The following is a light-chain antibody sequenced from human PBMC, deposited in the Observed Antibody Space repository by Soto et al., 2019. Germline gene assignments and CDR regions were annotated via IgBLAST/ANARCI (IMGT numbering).Light chain of an antibody. CDR1: NIGSKS. V-gene: IGLV3-21*04. Sequence: SYELTQPPSVSVAPGKTARITCGGKNIGSKSVHWYQQKPGQAPVLVIYYDSDRPSGIPERFSGSNSGNTATLTISRVEAGDEADYYCQVWDSRSDHYVFGTGTKVTVL. J-gene: IGLJ1*01. CDR2: YDS. CDR3: QVWDSRSDHYV.